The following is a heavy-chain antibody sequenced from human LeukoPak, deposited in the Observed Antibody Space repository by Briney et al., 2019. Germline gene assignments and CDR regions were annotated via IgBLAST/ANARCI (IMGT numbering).Heavy chain of an antibody. CDR1: GGSFSGYY. V-gene: IGHV4-34*01. Sequence: SETLFLTCAVYGGSFSGYYWSWIRQPPGKGLEWIGEINHSGSTNYNPSLKSRVTISVDTSKNQFSLKLSSVTAADTAVYYCASEALGYCSGGSCYGYWGQGTLVTVSS. CDR3: ASEALGYCSGGSCYGY. CDR2: INHSGST. J-gene: IGHJ4*02. D-gene: IGHD2-15*01.